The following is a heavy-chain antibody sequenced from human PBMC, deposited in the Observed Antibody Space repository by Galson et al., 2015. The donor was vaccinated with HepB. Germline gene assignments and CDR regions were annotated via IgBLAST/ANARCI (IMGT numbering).Heavy chain of an antibody. J-gene: IGHJ4*02. Sequence: SGAEVKKPGESLKISCKGSGYSFTSYWIGWVRQTPGKGLEWMGIIYPGDSDTRYSPSFQGQVTISADKSISTAYLQWSSLKASDTAMYYCARRERYPKSSEQSIVGATPVFDYWGQGTLVTVSS. CDR3: ARRERYPKSSEQSIVGATPVFDY. CDR1: GYSFTSYW. D-gene: IGHD1-26*01. CDR2: IYPGDSDT. V-gene: IGHV5-51*03.